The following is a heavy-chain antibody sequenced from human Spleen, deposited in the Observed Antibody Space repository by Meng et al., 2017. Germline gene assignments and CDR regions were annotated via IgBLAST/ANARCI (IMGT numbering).Heavy chain of an antibody. V-gene: IGHV4-61*01. CDR2: IYYSGST. CDR3: AREDTGGLERPHDAFDI. D-gene: IGHD1-1*01. Sequence: SETLSLTCTVSGGSVSSGSYYWSWIRQPPGKGLEWIGYIYYSGSTNYNPSLKSRVTISVDTSKNQFSLKLSSVTAADTAVYYCAREDTGGLERPHDAFDIWGQGTMVTVSS. J-gene: IGHJ3*02. CDR1: GGSVSSGSYY.